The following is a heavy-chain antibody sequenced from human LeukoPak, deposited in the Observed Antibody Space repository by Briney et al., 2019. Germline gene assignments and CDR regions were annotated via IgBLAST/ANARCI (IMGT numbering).Heavy chain of an antibody. Sequence: SETLSLTCTVSGGSISSGGYYWSWIRQHPGKGLEWIGYIYYSGSTYYNPSLKSRVTISVDTSKNQFSLKLRSVTAADTAVYYCARLETGYDSGGYDGWFDPWGQGTLVTVSS. CDR1: GGSISSGGYY. D-gene: IGHD3-22*01. J-gene: IGHJ5*02. CDR3: ARLETGYDSGGYDGWFDP. CDR2: IYYSGST. V-gene: IGHV4-31*03.